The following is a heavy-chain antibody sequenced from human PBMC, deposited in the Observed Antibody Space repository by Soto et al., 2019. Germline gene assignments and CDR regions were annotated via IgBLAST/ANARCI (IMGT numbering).Heavy chain of an antibody. V-gene: IGHV1-18*01. J-gene: IGHJ4*02. Sequence: VLLVQSGDEVKKPGASVKVSCKASGYTFVNYGLSWLRQAPVQGLECLAWISGYTGDKYYAQNSPGSVAMTTDTSTNTVYMDLKRLRSDDTAVYYCARTRLDCRTNSCYEFWGQGTLVTVSS. CDR3: ARTRLDCRTNSCYEF. D-gene: IGHD2-2*01. CDR2: ISGYTGDK. CDR1: GYTFVNYG.